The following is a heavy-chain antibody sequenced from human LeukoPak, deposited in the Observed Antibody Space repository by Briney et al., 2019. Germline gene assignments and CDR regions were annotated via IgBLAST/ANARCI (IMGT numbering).Heavy chain of an antibody. J-gene: IGHJ4*02. Sequence: PSETLSLTCTVSGGSMSIYYWSWIRQPPGKGLEWIGYIFYSGSTYYNPSLKSRVTISVDTSKNQFSLKLSSVTAADTAVYYCARGTSPWPYDYWGQGTLVTVSS. CDR1: GGSMSIYY. CDR2: IFYSGST. CDR3: ARGTSPWPYDY. V-gene: IGHV4-30-4*08.